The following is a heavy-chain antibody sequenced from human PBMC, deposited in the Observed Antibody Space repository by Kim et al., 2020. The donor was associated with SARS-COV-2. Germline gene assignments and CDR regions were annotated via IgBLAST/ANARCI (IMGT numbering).Heavy chain of an antibody. D-gene: IGHD3-9*01. J-gene: IGHJ3*02. CDR2: IYYSGST. CDR1: GGSISSSSYY. V-gene: IGHV4-39*01. Sequence: SETLSLTCTVSGGSISSSSYYWGWIRQPPGKGLEWIGSIYYSGSTYYNPSLKSRVTISVDTSKNQFSLKLSSVTAADTAVYYCARHLENYDILTGYSEHYDAFDIWGQGTMVTVSS. CDR3: ARHLENYDILTGYSEHYDAFDI.